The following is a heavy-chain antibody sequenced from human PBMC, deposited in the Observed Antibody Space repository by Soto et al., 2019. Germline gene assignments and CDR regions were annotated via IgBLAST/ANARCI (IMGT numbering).Heavy chain of an antibody. Sequence: QVQLVQSGAEVKKPGASVKVSCKASGYTFTSYGISWVRQAPGQGLEWMGWISAYNGNTKYAQKFQGRVTMTTDTSTSTAYREVRSLRADDTAVYYCARDAAAGLNDYWGQGTLGTVSS. CDR1: GYTFTSYG. CDR3: ARDAAAGLNDY. J-gene: IGHJ4*02. CDR2: ISAYNGNT. D-gene: IGHD6-13*01. V-gene: IGHV1-18*01.